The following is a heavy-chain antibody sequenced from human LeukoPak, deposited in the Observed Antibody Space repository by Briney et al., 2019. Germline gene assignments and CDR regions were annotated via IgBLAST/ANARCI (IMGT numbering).Heavy chain of an antibody. D-gene: IGHD6-19*01. CDR1: GFPFSIYE. Sequence: GGSLRLSCAVSGFPFSIYEMNWVRQAPGKGLEWVSNIGSSGTTIYYADSVKGRVSISRDNAKSSLYLQMNSLRVEDTAVYYCALLAVASDFDYWGQGALVTVSS. CDR3: ALLAVASDFDY. J-gene: IGHJ4*02. CDR2: IGSSGTTI. V-gene: IGHV3-48*03.